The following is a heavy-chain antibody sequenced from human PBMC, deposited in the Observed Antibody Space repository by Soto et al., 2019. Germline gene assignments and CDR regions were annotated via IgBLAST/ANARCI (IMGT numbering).Heavy chain of an antibody. D-gene: IGHD6-6*01. CDR2: IKSKTDGGTT. J-gene: IGHJ5*02. Sequence: GGSLRLSCAASGFTFSNAWMSWVRQAPGKGLEWVGRIKSKTDGGTTDYAAPVKGRFTISRDDSKNTLYLQMNSLKTEDTAVYYCTTTPGIAARARWFDPRGQGTLITVSS. CDR3: TTTPGIAARARWFDP. V-gene: IGHV3-15*01. CDR1: GFTFSNAW.